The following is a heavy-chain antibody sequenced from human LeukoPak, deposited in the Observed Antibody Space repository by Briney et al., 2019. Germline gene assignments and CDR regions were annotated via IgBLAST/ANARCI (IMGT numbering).Heavy chain of an antibody. CDR2: IHGDGSSTST. D-gene: IGHD1-26*01. CDR3: ARGPIVGATTLFSFHY. V-gene: IGHV3-74*01. Sequence: GGSLRLSCTASGFTFSSYWMHWVRQAPGKGLMWVSRIHGDGSSTSTSYADSVKGRFTISSDNAKNTLYLQMDSLRAEDTAVYYCARGPIVGATTLFSFHYWGQGTLVAVSS. J-gene: IGHJ4*02. CDR1: GFTFSSYW.